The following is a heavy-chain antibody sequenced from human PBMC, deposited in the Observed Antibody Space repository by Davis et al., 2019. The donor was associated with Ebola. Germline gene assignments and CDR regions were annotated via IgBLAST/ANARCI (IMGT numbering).Heavy chain of an antibody. CDR1: GGSFTDYF. Sequence: MPSETLSLTCAVYGGSFTDYFWSWIRQPPGKGLEWIGETSHHPDYTNYSPSFGGRVTISVDSSKNQFSLRLSSVTAADTAVYYCARPWYSGTYYDAYDIWGQGTLVTVSS. CDR2: TSHHPDYT. D-gene: IGHD1-26*01. CDR3: ARPWYSGTYYDAYDI. V-gene: IGHV4-34*01. J-gene: IGHJ4*02.